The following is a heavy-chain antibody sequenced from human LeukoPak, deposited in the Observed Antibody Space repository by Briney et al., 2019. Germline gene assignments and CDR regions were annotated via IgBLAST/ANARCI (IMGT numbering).Heavy chain of an antibody. D-gene: IGHD2-8*01. V-gene: IGHV3-20*04. J-gene: IGHJ4*02. CDR3: ARLKLMVAPDY. CDR1: GLTFDDYG. Sequence: PGGSLRLSCAPSGLTFDDYGMSWVRQALGKGLEWVSGINWNGGSTGYADSVKGRFTISRDNAKNSLYLQMNSLRAEDTALYYCARLKLMVAPDYWGQGTLVTVSS. CDR2: INWNGGST.